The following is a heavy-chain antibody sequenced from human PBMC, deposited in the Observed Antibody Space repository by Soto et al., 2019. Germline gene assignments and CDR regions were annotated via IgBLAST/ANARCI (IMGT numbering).Heavy chain of an antibody. V-gene: IGHV3-7*01. D-gene: IGHD3-16*01. CDR2: IRHDGSEK. Sequence: GGSLRLSCTASRFTFSGYWMSWVRQAPGKGLEWVANIRHDGSEKFYVDSVKGRFTVSRDNAKNSLYLQMNSLRAEDTAVYYCARDTLSAFDVWGQGTMVTVSS. CDR3: ARDTLSAFDV. J-gene: IGHJ3*01. CDR1: RFTFSGYW.